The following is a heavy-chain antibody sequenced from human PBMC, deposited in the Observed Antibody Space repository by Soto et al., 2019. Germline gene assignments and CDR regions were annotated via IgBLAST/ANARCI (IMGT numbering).Heavy chain of an antibody. V-gene: IGHV4-61*01. J-gene: IGHJ4*02. CDR1: GGSVSSGSYY. Sequence: PSETLSLTCTVSGGSVSSGSYYWSWIRQPPGKGLEWIGYIYYSGSTNYNPSLKSRVTISVDTSKNQFSLKLSSVTAADTAVYYCASSYSSGWAKLDYWGQGTLVTVS. CDR3: ASSYSSGWAKLDY. CDR2: IYYSGST. D-gene: IGHD6-19*01.